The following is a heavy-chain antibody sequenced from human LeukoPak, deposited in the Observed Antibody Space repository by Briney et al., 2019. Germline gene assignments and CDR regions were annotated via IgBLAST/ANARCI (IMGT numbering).Heavy chain of an antibody. J-gene: IGHJ4*02. CDR3: ARRRTVTIFGVVIGDYFDY. CDR2: IGI. D-gene: IGHD3-3*01. Sequence: GGSLRLSCAASGFTLRSYTMNWVRQAPGKGLEWVSSIGIYYADSVKGRFIISRDNAKNSVYLQMNSLRAEDTAVYYCARRRTVTIFGVVIGDYFDYWGQGTLVTVSS. CDR1: GFTLRSYT. V-gene: IGHV3-21*01.